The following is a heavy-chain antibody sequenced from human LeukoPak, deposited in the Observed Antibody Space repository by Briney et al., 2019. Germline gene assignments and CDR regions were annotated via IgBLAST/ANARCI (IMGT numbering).Heavy chain of an antibody. CDR3: ARRGWEQQVGAFDI. J-gene: IGHJ3*02. CDR2: IYHSGST. D-gene: IGHD1-26*01. CDR1: GFTFDDYG. Sequence: GSLRLSCAASGFTFDDYGMSWVRQAPGKGLEWIGSIYHSGSTYYNPSLKSRVTISVDTSKNQFSLKLSSVTAADTAVYYCARRGWEQQVGAFDIWGQGTMVTVSS. V-gene: IGHV4-38-2*01.